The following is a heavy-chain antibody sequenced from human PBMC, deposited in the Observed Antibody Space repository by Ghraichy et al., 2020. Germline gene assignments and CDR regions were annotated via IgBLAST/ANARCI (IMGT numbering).Heavy chain of an antibody. CDR1: GFTFSSFT. CDR2: ISSSSRYI. Sequence: GGSLRLSCAVSGFTFSSFTMNWVRQAPGKGLEWVSSISSSSRYIYYADSVKGRFTISRDNAKNSLFLQMNGLRAEDTALYYCARDRLTVIPAGINYFDYWGQGTLVTVSS. V-gene: IGHV3-21*01. J-gene: IGHJ4*02. CDR3: ARDRLTVIPAGINYFDY. D-gene: IGHD2-2*02.